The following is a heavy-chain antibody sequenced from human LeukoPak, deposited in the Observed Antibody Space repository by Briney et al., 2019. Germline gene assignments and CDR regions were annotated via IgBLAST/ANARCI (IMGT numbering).Heavy chain of an antibody. J-gene: IGHJ4*02. Sequence: GGSLRLSCAASGFTFDDYGMSWVRQAPGKGLEWGSGINWNGGSTGYADSVKGRFTISRDNAKNSLYLQMNSLRAEDTALYYCARDSGGFGPYYYDSSGIHWDYWGQGTLVTVSS. V-gene: IGHV3-20*04. CDR3: ARDSGGFGPYYYDSSGIHWDY. D-gene: IGHD3-22*01. CDR2: INWNGGST. CDR1: GFTFDDYG.